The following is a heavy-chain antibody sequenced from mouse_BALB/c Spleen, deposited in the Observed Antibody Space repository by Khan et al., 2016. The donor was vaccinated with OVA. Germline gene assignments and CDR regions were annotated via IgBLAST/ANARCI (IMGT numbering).Heavy chain of an antibody. CDR2: VNPNNGDT. CDR1: GYSFTVYY. D-gene: IGHD2-12*01. J-gene: IGHJ3*01. CDR3: ARGYEFFPY. V-gene: IGHV1-26*01. Sequence: VQLQQSGPDLVKPGASVKISCKASGYSFTVYYMTWVKQSHGKSPEWIGRVNPNNGDTNYNQNFKGKAILTVDKSSNTAYMELRSLTSEDSAVFSWARGYEFFPYWGQGTLVTVSA.